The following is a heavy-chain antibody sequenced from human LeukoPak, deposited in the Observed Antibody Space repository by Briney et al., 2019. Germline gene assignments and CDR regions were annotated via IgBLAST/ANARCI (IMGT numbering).Heavy chain of an antibody. V-gene: IGHV3-74*01. J-gene: IGHJ6*02. CDR1: GFTFTTYW. D-gene: IGHD5-18*01. CDR2: INSDGSIT. CDR3: ARDAVDTANAV. Sequence: PGGSLRLSCAASGFTFTTYWMHWVRQAPGKGLVWVSHINSDGSITSYADSVKGRFTISRDNAKNTLYLQMNSLRAEDMAVYYCARDAVDTANAVWGQGTTVTVSS.